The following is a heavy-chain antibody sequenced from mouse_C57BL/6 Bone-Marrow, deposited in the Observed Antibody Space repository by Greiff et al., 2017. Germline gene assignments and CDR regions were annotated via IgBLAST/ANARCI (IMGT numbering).Heavy chain of an antibody. CDR1: GYTFTSYG. D-gene: IGHD2-3*01. V-gene: IGHV1-81*01. CDR2: IYPRSGNT. J-gene: IGHJ3*01. Sequence: QVQLKQSGAELARPGASVKLSCKASGYTFTSYGISWVKQRTGQGLEWIGEIYPRSGNTYYNEKFKGKATLTADKSSSTAYMELRSLTSEDSAVYFCERSYDGYCGFAYWGQGTLVTVSA. CDR3: ERSYDGYCGFAY.